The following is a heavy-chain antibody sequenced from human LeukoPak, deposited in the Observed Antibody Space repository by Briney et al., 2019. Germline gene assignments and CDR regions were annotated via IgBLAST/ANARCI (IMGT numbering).Heavy chain of an antibody. J-gene: IGHJ4*02. CDR2: ISYSGST. V-gene: IGHV4-39*01. CDR3: ARHFDY. Sequence: SETLSLTCTVSGVSITSGNSYWGWIRQPPGKGLEWIATISYSGSTYYNSPLKSRVTISVDTSKNQFSLKLSSVTAADTAVYYCARHFDYWGQGTLVTVPS. CDR1: GVSITSGNSY.